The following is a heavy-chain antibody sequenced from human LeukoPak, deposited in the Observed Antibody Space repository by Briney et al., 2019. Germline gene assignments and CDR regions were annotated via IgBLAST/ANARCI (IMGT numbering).Heavy chain of an antibody. CDR3: ARVRKDIVVVPGAMRDTYYFDY. CDR2: IKQDVSEK. V-gene: IGHV3-7*01. Sequence: GGSLRLSCAASGFTFMTYWMSWVRQAPGKGLEWVANIKQDVSEKYYVDSVKGRFTISRDNAKNPLYLQMNSLRAEDTAVYYCARVRKDIVVVPGAMRDTYYFDYWGQGTLVTVSS. CDR1: GFTFMTYW. D-gene: IGHD2-2*01. J-gene: IGHJ4*02.